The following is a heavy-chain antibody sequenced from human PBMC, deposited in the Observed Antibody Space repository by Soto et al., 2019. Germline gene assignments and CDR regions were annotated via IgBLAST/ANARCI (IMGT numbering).Heavy chain of an antibody. CDR2: ISNDGSKT. CDR1: GFTFSSYT. D-gene: IGHD2-15*01. J-gene: IGHJ4*02. CDR3: AKDHPFQPGDLGVAFDY. V-gene: IGHV3-30-3*02. Sequence: QVQLVESGGGVVQPGRSLRLSCVASGFTFSSYTMQWVRQAPGRGLEWVAVISNDGSKTHFADSVKGRFSISRDNSKNTLHLQMDSLRAEDTAVYHCAKDHPFQPGDLGVAFDYWGQGTRVTVSS.